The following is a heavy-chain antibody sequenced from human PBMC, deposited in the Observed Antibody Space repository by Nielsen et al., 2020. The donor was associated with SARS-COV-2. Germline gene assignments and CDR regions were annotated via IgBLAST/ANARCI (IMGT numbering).Heavy chain of an antibody. J-gene: IGHJ4*02. D-gene: IGHD3-10*01. V-gene: IGHV3-33*05. CDR1: GFTFSSYG. CDR2: ISYDGSNK. CDR3: AREGSGSLTFDY. Sequence: GGSLRLSCAASGFTFSSYGMHWVRQAPGKGLEWVAVISYDGSNKYYADSVKGRFTISRDNSKNTLYLQMNSLRDEDTAVYYCAREGSGSLTFDYWGQGTLVTVSS.